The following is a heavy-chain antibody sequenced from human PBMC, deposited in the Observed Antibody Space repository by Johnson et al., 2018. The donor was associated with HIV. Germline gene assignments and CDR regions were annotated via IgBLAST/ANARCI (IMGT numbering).Heavy chain of an antibody. CDR2: IWYDGTNK. Sequence: QVQLVESGGGVVQPGGSLRLSCAASGFTFSSYVMHWVRQAPGKGLEWVALIWYDGTNKYYADSVKGRFTISRDNSKNTLYLQMNSLRDEDAAVYYCARGGARSSGYYSAFDIWGQGTMVTVSS. D-gene: IGHD3-22*01. CDR3: ARGGARSSGYYSAFDI. J-gene: IGHJ3*02. V-gene: IGHV3-33*01. CDR1: GFTFSSYV.